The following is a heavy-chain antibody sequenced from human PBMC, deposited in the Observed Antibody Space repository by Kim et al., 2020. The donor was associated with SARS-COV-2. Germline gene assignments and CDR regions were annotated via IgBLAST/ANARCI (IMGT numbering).Heavy chain of an antibody. Sequence: SETLSLTCDVYGESFSGYYWSWIRQPPGKGLEWIGEINRSRSTNYNPSLKSRVIISLDTSSESHFSLNLSSVTAADTAVYYCARVRYDFWSGYYADYWGQGTLVTVSS. CDR2: INRSRST. CDR1: GESFSGYY. D-gene: IGHD3-3*01. J-gene: IGHJ4*02. CDR3: ARVRYDFWSGYYADY. V-gene: IGHV4-34*01.